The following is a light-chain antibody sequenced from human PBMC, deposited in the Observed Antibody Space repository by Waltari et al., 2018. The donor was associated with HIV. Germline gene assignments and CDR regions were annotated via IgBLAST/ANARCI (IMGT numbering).Light chain of an antibody. CDR1: SSDVGGYNY. Sequence: QSALTQPASVSGSPGQSITISCPCTSSDVGGYNYVSWYQQHLGNAPKLLISDVTKRPSVVSNRFSGSSSGNTASLTISGLQAEDEADYYCCSYAGSSTFAVFGGGTKLTVL. CDR3: CSYAGSSTFAV. CDR2: DVT. V-gene: IGLV2-23*02. J-gene: IGLJ2*01.